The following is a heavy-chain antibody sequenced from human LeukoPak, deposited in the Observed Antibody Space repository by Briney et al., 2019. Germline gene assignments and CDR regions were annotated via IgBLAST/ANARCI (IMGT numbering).Heavy chain of an antibody. CDR2: IYYSGST. Sequence: PSETLSLTCTVSGGSISSYYWSWIRQPPGKGLEWIGYIYYSGSTNYNPSLKSRVTISVDTSKNQFSLKLSSVTAADTAVYYCARDRKSSSPIYYYYYMDVWGKGTTVTVSS. D-gene: IGHD6-13*01. V-gene: IGHV4-59*01. CDR1: GGSISSYY. CDR3: ARDRKSSSPIYYYYYMDV. J-gene: IGHJ6*03.